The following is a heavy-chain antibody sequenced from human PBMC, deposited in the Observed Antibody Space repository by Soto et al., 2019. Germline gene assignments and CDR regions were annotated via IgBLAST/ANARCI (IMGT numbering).Heavy chain of an antibody. CDR3: ARDGALWFGQLLSPTDYGMDV. CDR2: INAGNGNT. V-gene: IGHV1-3*01. J-gene: IGHJ6*02. CDR1: GYTFTSYA. D-gene: IGHD3-10*01. Sequence: QVQLVQSGAEVKKPGASVKVSCKASGYTFTSYAMHWVRQAPGQRLEWMGWINAGNGNTKYAQKFQGRVSITRDPSGGAAKMVLSSLRSEDTAVYYCARDGALWFGQLLSPTDYGMDVWVQGTTVTVFS.